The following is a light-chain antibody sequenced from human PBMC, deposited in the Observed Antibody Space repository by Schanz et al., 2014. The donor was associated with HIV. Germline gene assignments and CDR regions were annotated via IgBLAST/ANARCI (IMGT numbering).Light chain of an antibody. CDR3: QSHDSRLSAWV. J-gene: IGLJ3*02. CDR2: EVS. Sequence: QSALTQPPSASGSPGQSVTISCTGTSSDVGGYNYVSWYQQHPGKAPKLMIYEVSKRPSGVPDRFSGSKSGNTASLTVSGLQAEDEADYYCQSHDSRLSAWVFGGGTKLTVL. V-gene: IGLV2-8*01. CDR1: SSDVGGYNY.